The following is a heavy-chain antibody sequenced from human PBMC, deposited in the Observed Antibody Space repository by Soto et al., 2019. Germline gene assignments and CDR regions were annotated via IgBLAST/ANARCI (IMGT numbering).Heavy chain of an antibody. CDR1: GGSISSSSYY. Sequence: LSLTCTVSGGSISSSSYYWGWIRQPPGKGLEWIGSIYYSGSTYYNPSLKSRVTISVDTSKNQFSLKLSSVTAADTAVYYCARLPRGAAAGPDSAYYYYYGMDVWGQGTTVTVSS. D-gene: IGHD6-13*01. J-gene: IGHJ6*02. V-gene: IGHV4-39*01. CDR2: IYYSGST. CDR3: ARLPRGAAAGPDSAYYYYYGMDV.